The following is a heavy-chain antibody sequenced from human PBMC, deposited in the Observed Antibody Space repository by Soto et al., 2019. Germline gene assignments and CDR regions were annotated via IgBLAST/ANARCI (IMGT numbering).Heavy chain of an antibody. CDR3: ARFLKKGAHWTIAVSGRFDF. CDR2: IWYDGSNK. D-gene: IGHD6-13*01. Sequence: TGGSLRLSCAASGFTFSSYGMHWVRQAPGKGLEWVAVIWYDGSNKYYADSVKGRFTISRDNSKNTLYLQMNSLRAEDTAVYYCARFLKKGAHWTIAVSGRFDFWRPET. J-gene: IGHJ4*02. V-gene: IGHV3-33*01. CDR1: GFTFSSYG.